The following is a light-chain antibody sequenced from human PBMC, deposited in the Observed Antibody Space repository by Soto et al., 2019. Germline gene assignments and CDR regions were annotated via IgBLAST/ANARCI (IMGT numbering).Light chain of an antibody. CDR1: QAISIY. V-gene: IGKV1-27*01. CDR2: EAS. J-gene: IGKJ1*01. Sequence: DIQMTQSPSSLSASVGDRVTITCRASQAISIYLAWYQQKPGKVPKLLIYEASTLQSGVPSRFSGSGSGTDFTLTISSLQPEDFATYYCQKYNRPPWTFGQGTKVEIK. CDR3: QKYNRPPWT.